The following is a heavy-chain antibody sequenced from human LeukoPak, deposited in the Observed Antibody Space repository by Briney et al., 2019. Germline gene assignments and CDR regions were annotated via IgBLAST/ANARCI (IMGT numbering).Heavy chain of an antibody. CDR2: IYYSGST. Sequence: SETLSLTCTVSGGSISSYYWSWIRQPPGKGLEWIGYIYYSGSTNYNPSLKSRVTISVDTSKNQFSLKLSSVTAADTAVYYCARVYYYDSSGYSDAFDIWGQGTMVTVSS. J-gene: IGHJ3*02. V-gene: IGHV4-59*01. CDR3: ARVYYYDSSGYSDAFDI. CDR1: GGSISSYY. D-gene: IGHD3-22*01.